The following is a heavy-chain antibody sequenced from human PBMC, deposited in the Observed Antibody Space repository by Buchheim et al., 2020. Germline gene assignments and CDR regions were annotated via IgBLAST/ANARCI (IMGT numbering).Heavy chain of an antibody. CDR2: IYYSGST. D-gene: IGHD2-2*01. CDR3: ARDRRLGYCSSTSCPNYYYYGMDV. CDR1: GGSISSGDYY. J-gene: IGHJ6*02. Sequence: QVQLQESGPGLVKPSQTLSLTCTVSGGSISSGDYYWSWIRQPPGKGLEWIGYIYYSGSTYYNPSLKSRVTISVDTSKKQFSLKLSSVTAADTAVYYCARDRRLGYCSSTSCPNYYYYGMDVWGQGTT. V-gene: IGHV4-30-4*01.